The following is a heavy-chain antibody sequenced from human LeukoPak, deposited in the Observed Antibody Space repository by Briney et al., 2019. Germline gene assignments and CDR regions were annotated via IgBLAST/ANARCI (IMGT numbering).Heavy chain of an antibody. V-gene: IGHV3-7*01. J-gene: IGHJ4*02. CDR1: GFTFGKYW. CDR2: IKLDGSEK. CDR3: AKAAGSIAVAGPDY. Sequence: GGSLRLSCVASGFTFGKYWMSWVRQAPGKGLEWVANIKLDGSEKNYVDSVKGRFTISRDNTKNSLYLQMNSLRVEDTAVYYCAKAAGSIAVAGPDYWGQGTLVTVSS. D-gene: IGHD6-19*01.